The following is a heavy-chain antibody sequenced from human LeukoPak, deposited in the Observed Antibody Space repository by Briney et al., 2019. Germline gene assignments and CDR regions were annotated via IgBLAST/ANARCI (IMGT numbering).Heavy chain of an antibody. CDR1: GFTFTSYA. J-gene: IGHJ6*02. CDR3: ARDYGAYVSYYYAMDV. D-gene: IGHD4-17*01. Sequence: PGGSLRLSCAASGFTFTSYAIKWVRQAPGKGLEWVSVISGAGGTTYYADSVKGRFTISRDNSKNTVYLQVNSLRAEDTAVYYCARDYGAYVSYYYAMDVWGQGTTVTVSS. V-gene: IGHV3-23*01. CDR2: ISGAGGTT.